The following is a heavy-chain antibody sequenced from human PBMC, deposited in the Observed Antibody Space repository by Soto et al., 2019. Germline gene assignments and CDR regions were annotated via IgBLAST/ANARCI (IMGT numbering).Heavy chain of an antibody. J-gene: IGHJ4*02. V-gene: IGHV3-23*01. Sequence: EVQLLEAGGGLVQPGGSLTVSCAASGFTFTNYAMSWVRQAPGKGPEWIALISGSGGSTYYADSVKGRFTISRDNSKNTLHLQMNSLTAEDTAVYYCAKREGYGSVDYWGQGTLVTVSS. CDR1: GFTFTNYA. CDR2: ISGSGGST. D-gene: IGHD1-1*01. CDR3: AKREGYGSVDY.